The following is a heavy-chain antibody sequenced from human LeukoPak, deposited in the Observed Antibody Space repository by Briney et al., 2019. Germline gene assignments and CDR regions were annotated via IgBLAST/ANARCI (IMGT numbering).Heavy chain of an antibody. CDR2: ISSNGGST. CDR1: GFTFSSYA. J-gene: IGHJ4*02. Sequence: GGSLRLACAASGFTFSSYAMHWVRQAPGKGLEYVSAISSNGGSTYYANSVKGRFTISRDNSKNTLYLQMGSLRAEDMAVYYCARGRPDYASYWGQGTLVTVSS. V-gene: IGHV3-64*01. CDR3: ARGRPDYASY. D-gene: IGHD3-10*01.